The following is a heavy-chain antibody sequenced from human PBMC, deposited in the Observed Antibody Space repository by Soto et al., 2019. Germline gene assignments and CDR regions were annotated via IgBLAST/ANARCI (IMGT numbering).Heavy chain of an antibody. CDR3: ARGTTTSAFSAMDV. J-gene: IGHJ6*02. V-gene: IGHV3-30-3*01. CDR2: ISYDGDNK. Sequence: QVQLVESGGGVVQPGRSLRLSCAASGFTFSYHALNWVRQAPGKGLEWVAFISYDGDNKYIAESVKGRFTISRDNSKNTVSPRLNSLSAEDTAMYFCARGTTTSAFSAMDVWGQGTTVTVSS. CDR1: GFTFSYHA. D-gene: IGHD1-1*01.